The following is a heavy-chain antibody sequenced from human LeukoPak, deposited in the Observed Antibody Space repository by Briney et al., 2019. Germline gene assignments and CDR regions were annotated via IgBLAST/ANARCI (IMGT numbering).Heavy chain of an antibody. CDR2: IYYSESP. D-gene: IGHD3-10*01. V-gene: IGHV4-39*01. Sequence: PSETLSLTCTVSGRSISSSSYYWGWLRQPPGKGLEWIGRIYYSESPYYNPSLKSRATISVDTSNTQYSLKQSPITAADTAVYYCARHRSGSYYNEVDNYYYMDVWGKGTTVTISS. CDR3: ARHRSGSYYNEVDNYYYMDV. J-gene: IGHJ6*03. CDR1: GRSISSSSYY.